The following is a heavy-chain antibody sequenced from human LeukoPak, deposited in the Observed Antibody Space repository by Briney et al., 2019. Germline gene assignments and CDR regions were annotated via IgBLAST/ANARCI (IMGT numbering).Heavy chain of an antibody. CDR3: AREAPWVVVAAVEADYYYYGMDV. CDR2: IYSGGST. Sequence: GGSLRPSCAASGFTVSSNYMSWVRQAPGKGLEWVSVIYSGGSTYYADSVKGRFTISRDNSRNTLYLQMNSLRAEDTAVYYCAREAPWVVVAAVEADYYYYGMDVWGRGTTVTVSS. CDR1: GFTVSSNY. V-gene: IGHV3-53*01. D-gene: IGHD2-15*01. J-gene: IGHJ6*02.